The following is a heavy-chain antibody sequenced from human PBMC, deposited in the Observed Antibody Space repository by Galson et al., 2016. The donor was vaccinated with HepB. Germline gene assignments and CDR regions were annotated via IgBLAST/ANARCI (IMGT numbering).Heavy chain of an antibody. CDR3: ARDGGGLVSAAPDY. D-gene: IGHD2-2*01. Sequence: SVKVSCKASGYIFSSYGINWVRQAPGQGLEWMGWISAYDGNTKNIEKVQGRLTMTTDTSTSTAYMELRSLRPDDTAMCYCARDGGGLVSAAPDYWGQGILVTVSS. V-gene: IGHV1-18*01. J-gene: IGHJ4*02. CDR1: GYIFSSYG. CDR2: ISAYDGNT.